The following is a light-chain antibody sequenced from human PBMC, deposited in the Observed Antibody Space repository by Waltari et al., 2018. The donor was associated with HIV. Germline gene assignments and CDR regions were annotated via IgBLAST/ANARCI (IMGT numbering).Light chain of an antibody. V-gene: IGLV2-23*02. CDR3: CSYAGDSTWV. Sequence: SALTQPASVSGSPGQSVTISCNGSSTDVGGYKLVSRYQQQPGKAPKVIIYDVIKRPAWISNRFSGSRSGNTASLTISGLQAEDEADYHCCSYAGDSTWVFGGGTKLTVL. J-gene: IGLJ3*02. CDR1: STDVGGYKL. CDR2: DVI.